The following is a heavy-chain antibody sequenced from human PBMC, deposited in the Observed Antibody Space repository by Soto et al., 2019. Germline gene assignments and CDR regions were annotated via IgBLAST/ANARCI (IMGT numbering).Heavy chain of an antibody. Sequence: ASVKVSCKASGYTFTSYDINWVRQATGQGLEWMGWMNPNSGNTGYAQKFQGRVTMTRNTSISTAYMELSSLRSEDPAVYYCSRGNYDFWSGYQNWFDPWGQGTLVTVSS. CDR3: SRGNYDFWSGYQNWFDP. V-gene: IGHV1-8*01. CDR2: MNPNSGNT. J-gene: IGHJ5*02. CDR1: GYTFTSYD. D-gene: IGHD3-3*01.